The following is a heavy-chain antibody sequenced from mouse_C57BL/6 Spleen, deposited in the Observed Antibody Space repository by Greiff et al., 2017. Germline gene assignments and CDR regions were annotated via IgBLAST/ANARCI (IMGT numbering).Heavy chain of an antibody. J-gene: IGHJ1*03. D-gene: IGHD1-1*01. CDR2: ILPGSGST. CDR1: GYTFTGYW. Sequence: QVQLQQSGAELMKPGASVKLSCKATGYTFTGYWIEWVKQRPGPGLEWIGEILPGSGSTNYNDKFKGKATFTADTSSNTAYMQLSSLTTEDSAIYYCARRGSIYNGSSPWYVDVWGTGTTVTVSS. V-gene: IGHV1-9*01. CDR3: ARRGSIYNGSSPWYVDV.